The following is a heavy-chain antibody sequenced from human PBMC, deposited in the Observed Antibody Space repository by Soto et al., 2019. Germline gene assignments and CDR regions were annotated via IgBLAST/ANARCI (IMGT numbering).Heavy chain of an antibody. CDR1: GGSISSGGYY. V-gene: IGHV4-31*03. CDR3: ATARRGYYYYGMDV. J-gene: IGHJ6*02. D-gene: IGHD3-10*01. CDR2: IYYSGST. Sequence: SETLSLTCTVSGGSISSGGYYWSWIRQHPGKGLEWIGHIYYSGSTYYNPSLKSRVTISVDTSKNQFSLKLSSVTAADTAVYYCATARRGYYYYGMDVWGQGTTVTVSS.